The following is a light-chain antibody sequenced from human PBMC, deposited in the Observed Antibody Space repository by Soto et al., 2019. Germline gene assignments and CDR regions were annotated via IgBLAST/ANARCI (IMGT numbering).Light chain of an antibody. CDR1: QSISSY. Sequence: DIQMTQSPSSLSASVGDRVTITCRARQSISSYLNWYQQKPGKAPKLLIYAASSLQSGVPSRFSGSGSGTDFTLTISRLQPEDFATYYCQQSYSTLPWTFGHGNKVEIK. V-gene: IGKV1-39*01. CDR3: QQSYSTLPWT. J-gene: IGKJ1*01. CDR2: AAS.